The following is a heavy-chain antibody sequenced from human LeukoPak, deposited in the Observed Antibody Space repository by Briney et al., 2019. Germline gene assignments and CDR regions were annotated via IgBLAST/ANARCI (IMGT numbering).Heavy chain of an antibody. V-gene: IGHV1-18*01. CDR2: ISAYNGNT. CDR1: GYTFTSYG. J-gene: IGHJ4*02. D-gene: IGHD3-22*01. Sequence: EASVKVSCKASGYTFTSYGISWVRQAPGQGLEWMGWISAYNGNTNYAQKLQGRVTMTTDTSTSTAYMELRSLRSDDTAVYYCARAPDYYDSSGYYAWAYWGQGTLVTVSS. CDR3: ARAPDYYDSSGYYAWAY.